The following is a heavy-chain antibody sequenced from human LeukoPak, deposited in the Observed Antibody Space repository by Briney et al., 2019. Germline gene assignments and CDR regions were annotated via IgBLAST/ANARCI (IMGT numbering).Heavy chain of an antibody. Sequence: GGSLKLSCAASGFTFSGSAMHWVRRASGKGLEWVGRIGSKANNYETTYAPSVKGRFAISRDDSKNTAYLQMNGLKTEDTAMYYCTRPNYGDYADDYWGQGTLVTVSS. V-gene: IGHV3-73*01. CDR2: IGSKANNYET. D-gene: IGHD4-17*01. J-gene: IGHJ4*02. CDR1: GFTFSGSA. CDR3: TRPNYGDYADDY.